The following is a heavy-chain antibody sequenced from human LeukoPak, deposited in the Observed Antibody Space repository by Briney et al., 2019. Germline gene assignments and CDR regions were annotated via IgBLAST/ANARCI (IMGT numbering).Heavy chain of an antibody. J-gene: IGHJ4*02. Sequence: PSETLSLTCTVSGGSVSSGSYYWSGIRQPPGKGLEWIGYIYYSGSTNYNPSLKSRVTISVDTSKNQFSLKLSSVTAADTAVYYCAREAGIGAAGTGVGTFDYWGQGTLVTVSS. CDR1: GGSVSSGSYY. CDR3: AREAGIGAAGTGVGTFDY. V-gene: IGHV4-61*01. CDR2: IYYSGST. D-gene: IGHD6-13*01.